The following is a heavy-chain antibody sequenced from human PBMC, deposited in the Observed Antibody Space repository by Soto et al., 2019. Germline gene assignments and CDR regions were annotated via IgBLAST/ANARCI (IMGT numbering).Heavy chain of an antibody. CDR3: AREEGCSGGSCYSHYYYMDV. V-gene: IGHV1-18*01. Sequence: QVQLVQSGAEVKKPGASVKVSCKASGYTFTSYGISWVRQAPGQGLEWMGWISAYNGNTNYAQKLQGRDTITTETSTSTAYMELRSLRSDDTAVYYCAREEGCSGGSCYSHYYYMDVWGKGTTVTVSS. D-gene: IGHD2-15*01. CDR1: GYTFTSYG. CDR2: ISAYNGNT. J-gene: IGHJ6*03.